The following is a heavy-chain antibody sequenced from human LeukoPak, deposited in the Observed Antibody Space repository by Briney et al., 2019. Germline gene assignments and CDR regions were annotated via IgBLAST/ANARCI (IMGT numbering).Heavy chain of an antibody. CDR2: ISGSGGST. V-gene: IGHV3-23*01. Sequence: GGSLRLSCAASGFTFSSYSMNWVCQAPGKGLEWVSAISGSGGSTYYADSVKGRFTISRDNSKNTLYLQMNSLRAEDTAVYYCAKEAKRSVLTGSPTPFDYWGQGTLVTVSS. CDR3: AKEAKRSVLTGSPTPFDY. J-gene: IGHJ4*02. D-gene: IGHD3-9*01. CDR1: GFTFSSYS.